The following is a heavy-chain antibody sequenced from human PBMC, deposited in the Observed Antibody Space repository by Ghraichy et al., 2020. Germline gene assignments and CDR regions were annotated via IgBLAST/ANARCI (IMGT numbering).Heavy chain of an antibody. CDR2: ISAYNGNT. Sequence: ASVKVSCKASGYTFTSYGISWVRQAPGQGLEWMGWISAYNGNTNYAQKLQGRVTMTTDTSTSTAYMELRSLRSDDTAVYYCARDLGYSSGWYGSANPDMNWFDPWGQRTLVTVPP. CDR1: GYTFTSYG. V-gene: IGHV1-18*01. J-gene: IGHJ5*02. CDR3: ARDLGYSSGWYGSANPDMNWFDP. D-gene: IGHD6-19*01.